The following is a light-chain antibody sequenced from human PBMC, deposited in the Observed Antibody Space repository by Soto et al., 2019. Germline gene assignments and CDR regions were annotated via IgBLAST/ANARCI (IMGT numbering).Light chain of an antibody. CDR3: QQYNSYTWT. CDR1: QSVSSN. V-gene: IGKV3-15*01. CDR2: GAS. Sequence: IVMTQSPATLSVSPGKRATLSCRASQSVSSNLAWYQQKPGQAPRALIYGASARATGIPARFSVSGSGTEFTLTISSLQHDDFATYYCQQYNSYTWTFCQGTKVDIK. J-gene: IGKJ1*01.